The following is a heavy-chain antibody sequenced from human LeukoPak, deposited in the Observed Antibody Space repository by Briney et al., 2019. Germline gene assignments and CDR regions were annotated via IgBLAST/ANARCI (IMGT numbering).Heavy chain of an antibody. D-gene: IGHD3-10*01. J-gene: IGHJ5*02. Sequence: PGRSLRLSCAASGFTFSSYGMHWVRQAPGKGLEWVAVIWDDGSNKDYADSVKGRFTISRDNSKNTLYLQMNSLRAEDTAVYDCARESEWFGELLYHSWFDPWGQGTLVTVSS. CDR3: ARESEWFGELLYHSWFDP. V-gene: IGHV3-33*01. CDR2: IWDDGSNK. CDR1: GFTFSSYG.